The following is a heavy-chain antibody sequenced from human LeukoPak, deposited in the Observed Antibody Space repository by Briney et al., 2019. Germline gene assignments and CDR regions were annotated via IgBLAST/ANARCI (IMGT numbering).Heavy chain of an antibody. Sequence: PGGSLRLSCAGSGFTFSNYAMSWVRQAPGKGLEWVAFIRYDGSNKYYADSVKGRFTISRDNSKNTLYLQMNSLRAEDTAVYYCAKDISHGIREEGTYMDVWGKGTTVTISS. V-gene: IGHV3-30*02. CDR1: GFTFSNYA. CDR2: IRYDGSNK. D-gene: IGHD1-7*01. CDR3: AKDISHGIREEGTYMDV. J-gene: IGHJ6*03.